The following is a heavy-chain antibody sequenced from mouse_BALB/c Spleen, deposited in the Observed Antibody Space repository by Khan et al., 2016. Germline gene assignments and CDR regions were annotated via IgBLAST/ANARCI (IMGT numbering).Heavy chain of an antibody. CDR1: GYSITSDYA. V-gene: IGHV3-2*02. D-gene: IGHD2-12*01. Sequence: VQLKESGPGLVKPSQSLSLTCTVTGYSITSDYAWNWIRQFPGNKLEWMGYISYSGSTTYNPSLKSRISITRDTSKNQFFLQLNSVTTEDTATXNCARWLLEFPYYFDYWGQGTTLTVSS. CDR3: ARWLLEFPYYFDY. J-gene: IGHJ2*01. CDR2: ISYSGST.